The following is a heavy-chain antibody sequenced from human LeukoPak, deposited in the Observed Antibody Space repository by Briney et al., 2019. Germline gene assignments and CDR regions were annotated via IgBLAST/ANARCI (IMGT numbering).Heavy chain of an antibody. CDR3: ATELRESGASSRNAFDI. V-gene: IGHV3-74*01. CDR2: INSGGSYT. J-gene: IGHJ3*02. CDR1: GFTFSTYW. D-gene: IGHD2-15*01. Sequence: PGGSLRLSCTASGFTFSTYWMHWVRQAPGKGLVWVSLINSGGSYTDFADSVKGRFTTSRDNAQSTLYLQMNSLRVEDTAVYYCATELRESGASSRNAFDIWGQGAVVSVSS.